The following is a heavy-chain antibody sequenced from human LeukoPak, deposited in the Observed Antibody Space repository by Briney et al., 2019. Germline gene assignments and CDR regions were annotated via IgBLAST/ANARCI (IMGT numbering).Heavy chain of an antibody. Sequence: SETLSLTCAVSGGSISSSNWWSWVRQPPGKGLEWIGEIYHSGSTNYNPSLKSRVTISVDKSKNQFSLKLSSVTAADTAVYYCARGIAAAGRGNWFDPWGQGTLVTVSS. D-gene: IGHD6-13*01. CDR2: IYHSGST. CDR1: GGSISSSNW. J-gene: IGHJ5*02. V-gene: IGHV4-4*02. CDR3: ARGIAAAGRGNWFDP.